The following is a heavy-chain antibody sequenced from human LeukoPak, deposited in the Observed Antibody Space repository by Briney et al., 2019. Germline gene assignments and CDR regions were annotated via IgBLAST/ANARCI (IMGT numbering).Heavy chain of an antibody. Sequence: PGGSLSLSCAASGFTFSDYYMNWIRQAPGKGLEWVSYISSSGSSIYYADSVKGRFTISRDNSKNTLYLQMNSLRAEDTAVYYCARAMEDLNTYYYDSSGYPPSYFDYWGQGTLVTVSS. V-gene: IGHV3-11*04. CDR3: ARAMEDLNTYYYDSSGYPPSYFDY. J-gene: IGHJ4*02. CDR2: ISSSGSSI. D-gene: IGHD3-22*01. CDR1: GFTFSDYY.